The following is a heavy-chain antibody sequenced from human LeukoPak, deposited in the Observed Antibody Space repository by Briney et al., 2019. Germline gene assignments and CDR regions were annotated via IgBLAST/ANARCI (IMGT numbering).Heavy chain of an antibody. CDR2: INHSGST. J-gene: IGHJ6*02. CDR1: GGSFSGYY. V-gene: IGHV4-34*01. Sequence: SSETLSPTCAVYGGSFSGYYWSWIRQPPGKGLEWIGEINHSGSTNYNPSLKSRVTISVDTSKNQFSLKLSSVTAADTAVYYCVCGYYYYGMDVWGQGTTVTVSS. CDR3: VCGYYYYGMDV.